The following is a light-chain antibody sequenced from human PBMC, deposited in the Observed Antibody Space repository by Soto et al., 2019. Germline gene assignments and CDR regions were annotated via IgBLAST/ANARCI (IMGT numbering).Light chain of an antibody. CDR3: QSYDSSLSGFYV. V-gene: IGLV1-40*01. CDR2: ADR. CDR1: GSNIGGYA. Sequence: QLVLTQPPSVSGAPGQRVTISCTGSGSNIGGYAVNWYQQLPGRAPKLLIYADRDRPSGVPDRFSGSKSGTSASLAITGLQAEDEADYYCQSYDSSLSGFYVFGTGTQLTVL. J-gene: IGLJ1*01.